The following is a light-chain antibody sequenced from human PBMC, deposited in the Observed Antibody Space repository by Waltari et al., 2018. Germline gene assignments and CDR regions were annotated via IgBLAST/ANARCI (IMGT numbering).Light chain of an antibody. CDR3: SSQSSNDVVL. Sequence: QSALPQPASVSGSPGQSVTIFCAGTSNDVVGYNSVSWYQEHPGQAPRVIIYDVSDRPSGVSDRFSGSKSGNTASLTISGLRAEDEADYYCSSQSSNDVVLFGGGTTLSVL. CDR1: SNDVVGYNS. CDR2: DVS. V-gene: IGLV2-14*01. J-gene: IGLJ2*01.